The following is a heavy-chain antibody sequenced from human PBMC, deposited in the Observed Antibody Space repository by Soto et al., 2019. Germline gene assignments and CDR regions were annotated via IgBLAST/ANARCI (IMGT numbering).Heavy chain of an antibody. Sequence: GGSLRLSCAASGFTFSSYGMHWVRQAPGKGLEWVAVIWYDGSNKYYADSVKGRFTISRDNSKNTLYLQMNSLRAEDTAVYYCARLRRAVAGTLDYWGQGTLVTVSS. J-gene: IGHJ4*02. V-gene: IGHV3-33*01. D-gene: IGHD6-19*01. CDR3: ARLRRAVAGTLDY. CDR2: IWYDGSNK. CDR1: GFTFSSYG.